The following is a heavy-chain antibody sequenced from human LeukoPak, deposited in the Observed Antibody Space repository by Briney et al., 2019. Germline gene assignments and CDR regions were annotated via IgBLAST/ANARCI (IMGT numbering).Heavy chain of an antibody. Sequence: PGGSLRLSCAASGFTFSSYSMNWVRQAPGKGLEWVSSISSSSSYIYYADSVEGRFTISRDNAKNSLYLQMNSLRAEDTAVYYCARGKYCSSTSCRPPCDYWGQGTLVTVSS. D-gene: IGHD2-2*01. CDR1: GFTFSSYS. V-gene: IGHV3-21*01. CDR2: ISSSSSYI. J-gene: IGHJ4*02. CDR3: ARGKYCSSTSCRPPCDY.